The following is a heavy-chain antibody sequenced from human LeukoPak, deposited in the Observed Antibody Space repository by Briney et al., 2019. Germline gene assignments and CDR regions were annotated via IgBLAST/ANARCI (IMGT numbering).Heavy chain of an antibody. V-gene: IGHV1-46*01. CDR2: INPSGGST. CDR1: GYTFTSYY. J-gene: IGHJ3*02. CDR3: ARDPTYYYGSGIRAFDI. D-gene: IGHD3-10*01. Sequence: APVKVSCKASGYTFTSYYMHWVRQAPGQGLEWMGIINPSGGSTSYAQKFQGRVTMTRDTSTSTVYMELSSLRSEDTAVYYCARDPTYYYGSGIRAFDIWGQGTMVTVSS.